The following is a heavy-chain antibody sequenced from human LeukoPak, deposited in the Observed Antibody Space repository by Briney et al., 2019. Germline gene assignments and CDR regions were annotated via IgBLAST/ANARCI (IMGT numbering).Heavy chain of an antibody. CDR2: INPNSGDT. V-gene: IGHV1-2*02. J-gene: IGHJ4*02. CDR1: GYTFTGYY. CDR3: ARAKSCDY. Sequence: ASVKVSCKASGYTFTGYYIHWVRQAPGQGLEWMGWINPNSGDTNYAQKFQGRVTMTRDTPISTAYMELSGLTSDDTAVYYCARAKSCDYWGQGTLVTVSS.